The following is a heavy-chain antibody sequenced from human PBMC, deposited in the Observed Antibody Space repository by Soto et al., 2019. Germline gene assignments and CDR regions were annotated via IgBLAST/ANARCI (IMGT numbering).Heavy chain of an antibody. CDR3: AKDYLDYDILTGYYRFFYYYYGMDV. CDR1: GFTFSSYG. D-gene: IGHD3-9*01. CDR2: ISYDGSNK. V-gene: IGHV3-30*18. Sequence: GGSLRLSCAASGFTFSSYGMHWVRQAPGKRLEWVAVISYDGSNKYYADSVKGRFTISRDNSKNTLYLQMNSLRAEDTAVYYCAKDYLDYDILTGYYRFFYYYYGMDVWGQGXTVTVSS. J-gene: IGHJ6*02.